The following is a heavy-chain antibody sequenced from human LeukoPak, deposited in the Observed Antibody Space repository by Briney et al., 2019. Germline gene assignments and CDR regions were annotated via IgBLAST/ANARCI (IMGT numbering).Heavy chain of an antibody. CDR1: GYTFTSYY. V-gene: IGHV1-46*01. CDR2: INPSGGST. Sequence: GASVKVSCKASGYTFTSYYMHWVRQAPGQGLEWMGIINPSGGSTSYAQKFQGRVTMTGDTSTSTVYMELSSLRSEDTAVYYCARTIPHYYDSSGYLDYWGQGTLVTVSS. CDR3: ARTIPHYYDSSGYLDY. D-gene: IGHD3-22*01. J-gene: IGHJ4*02.